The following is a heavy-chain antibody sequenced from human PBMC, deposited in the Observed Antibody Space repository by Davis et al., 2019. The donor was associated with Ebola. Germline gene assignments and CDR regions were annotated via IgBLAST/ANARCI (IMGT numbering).Heavy chain of an antibody. Sequence: PGGSLRLSCAASGFTSSNAYMNWVRQTPGKGLEWVGRIKSETYGGTTDYASPVQGRFTISRDDSRNTLVLEMSSLKIEDTGVYYCTSSYDDFWSGFYDWGQGTLVTVSS. CDR1: GFTSSNAY. CDR2: IKSETYGGTT. J-gene: IGHJ4*02. CDR3: TSSYDDFWSGFYD. D-gene: IGHD3-3*01. V-gene: IGHV3-15*01.